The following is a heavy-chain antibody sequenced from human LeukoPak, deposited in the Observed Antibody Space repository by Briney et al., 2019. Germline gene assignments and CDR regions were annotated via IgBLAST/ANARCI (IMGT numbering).Heavy chain of an antibody. V-gene: IGHV1-69*05. CDR2: IIPIFGTA. Sequence: ASVKVSCKASGYTFSSYAISWVRQAPGQGLEWMGGIIPIFGTANYAQKFQGRVTITTDESTSTAYMELSSLRSEDTAVYYCARGAPDIVVVPAARKPYYYHYMDVWGKGTTVTVSS. CDR1: GYTFSSYA. J-gene: IGHJ6*03. CDR3: ARGAPDIVVVPAARKPYYYHYMDV. D-gene: IGHD2-2*01.